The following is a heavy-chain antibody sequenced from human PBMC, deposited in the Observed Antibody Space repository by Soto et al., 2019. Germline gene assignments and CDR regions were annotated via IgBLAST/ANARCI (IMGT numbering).Heavy chain of an antibody. CDR1: GYTFINYD. Sequence: ASVKVSCKTSGYTFINYDINWVRQAPGKGLEWMGLMNPKSGKTGYAQEFQGRVSMTRDTSTSTAYMELNSLRSEDTATYYCSRTPGDYWGQGTLVTVSS. J-gene: IGHJ4*02. CDR2: MNPKSGKT. D-gene: IGHD2-15*01. CDR3: SRTPGDY. V-gene: IGHV1-8*01.